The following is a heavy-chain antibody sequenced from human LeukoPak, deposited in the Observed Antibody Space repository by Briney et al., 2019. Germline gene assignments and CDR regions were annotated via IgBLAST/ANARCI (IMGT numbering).Heavy chain of an antibody. V-gene: IGHV4-4*07. CDR3: AREGYYDSSGYSPPDY. D-gene: IGHD3-22*01. Sequence: PSETLSLTCTVSCGSISSYYWSWIRQPAGKGLEWIGRIYTSGSTNYNPSLKSRVTMSVDTSKNQFSLKLSSVTAADTAVYYCAREGYYDSSGYSPPDYWGQGTLVTVSS. CDR1: CGSISSYY. CDR2: IYTSGST. J-gene: IGHJ4*02.